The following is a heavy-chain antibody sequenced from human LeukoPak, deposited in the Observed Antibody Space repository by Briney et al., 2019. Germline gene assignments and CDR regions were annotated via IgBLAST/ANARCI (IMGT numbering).Heavy chain of an antibody. V-gene: IGHV3-7*03. CDR1: GFTFSSYA. CDR3: AKDRGAVARTWAFDI. J-gene: IGHJ3*02. CDR2: IKQDGSEK. Sequence: GGSLRLSCAASGFTFSSYAMSWVRQAPGKGLEWVANIKQDGSEKYYVDSVKGRFTISRDNAKNSLYLQMNSLRAEDTAVYYCAKDRGAVARTWAFDIWGQGTMVTVSS. D-gene: IGHD6-19*01.